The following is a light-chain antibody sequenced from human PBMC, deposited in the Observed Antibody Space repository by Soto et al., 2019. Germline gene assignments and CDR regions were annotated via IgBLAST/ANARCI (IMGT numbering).Light chain of an antibody. Sequence: EIVMTQSPATLSVSPGERATLSCRASQSVSDYLAWYQQTPGQPPRLLIYTASTRATGIPARFSGSGSGTEFTLTISSLQSEDFAVYYCQQYGNWPRTFGQGTKVDIK. V-gene: IGKV3-15*01. CDR1: QSVSDY. CDR2: TAS. CDR3: QQYGNWPRT. J-gene: IGKJ1*01.